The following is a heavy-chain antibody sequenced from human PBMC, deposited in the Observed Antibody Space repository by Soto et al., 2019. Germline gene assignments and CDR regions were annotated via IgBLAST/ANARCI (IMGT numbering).Heavy chain of an antibody. J-gene: IGHJ4*02. D-gene: IGHD2-15*01. V-gene: IGHV4-4*02. CDR2: IYHSGST. CDR1: GGSISSSNW. Sequence: SETLSLTCAVSGGSISSSNWWSWVRQPPGKGLEWIGEIYHSGSTNYNPSLKSRVTISVDKSKNQFSLKLSSVTAADTAVYYCARGSVVAATLFDYWGQGTLVTVSS. CDR3: ARGSVVAATLFDY.